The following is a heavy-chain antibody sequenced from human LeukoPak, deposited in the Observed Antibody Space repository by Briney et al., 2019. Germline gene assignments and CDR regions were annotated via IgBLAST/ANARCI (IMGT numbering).Heavy chain of an antibody. CDR3: ARLDYYDSTDEYK. CDR2: IYYSGST. D-gene: IGHD3-22*01. CDR1: GGSFSGYY. J-gene: IGHJ4*02. V-gene: IGHV4-34*01. Sequence: PSETLSLTCAVYGGSFSGYYWSWIRQPPGKGLEWIGSIYYSGSTYHNPSLKSRVTISVDTSKNQFSLKLSSVTAADTAVYYCARLDYYDSTDEYKWGQGTLVTVSS.